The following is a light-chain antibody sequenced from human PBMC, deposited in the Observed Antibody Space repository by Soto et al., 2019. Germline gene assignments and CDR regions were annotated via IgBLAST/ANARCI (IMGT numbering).Light chain of an antibody. J-gene: IGKJ4*01. Sequence: EIVLTQSPGTLSLSPGERATLSCRASQSINSNYLAWYQQKPGQAPRLLIYGASSRATGIPDRFSGSGSGTDFTLTISRLEPEDFAVYYCLQDYTYPLTFGGGTKVEIK. CDR3: LQDYTYPLT. CDR2: GAS. V-gene: IGKV3-20*01. CDR1: QSINSNY.